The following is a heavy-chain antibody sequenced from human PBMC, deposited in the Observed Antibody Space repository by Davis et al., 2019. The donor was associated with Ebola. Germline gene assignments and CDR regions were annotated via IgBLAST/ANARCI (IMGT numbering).Heavy chain of an antibody. Sequence: GESLKISCAASGFTFDDYGMSWVRQAPGKGLEWVSGINWNGGSTGYADSVKGRFTISRDNAKNSLYLQMNSLRAEDTALYHCARVFGIAVAGTLNYWGQGTLVTVSS. CDR2: INWNGGST. CDR3: ARVFGIAVAGTLNY. V-gene: IGHV3-20*01. D-gene: IGHD6-19*01. J-gene: IGHJ4*02. CDR1: GFTFDDYG.